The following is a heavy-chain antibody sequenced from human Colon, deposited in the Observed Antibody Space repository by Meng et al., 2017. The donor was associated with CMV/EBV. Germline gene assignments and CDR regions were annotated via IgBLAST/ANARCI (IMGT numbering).Heavy chain of an antibody. CDR2: ISSSSDI. V-gene: IGHV3-21*06. D-gene: IGHD3-22*01. CDR3: ARVRLPGAYHDSDGSPIKNWFDP. J-gene: IGHJ5*02. Sequence: GESLKISCAASGFSFRSYGMSWIRQAPGRGLEWVSFISSSSDISYADSVKGRFTSFRDSAQNLLYLEMIGLRVEDTAVYYCARVRLPGAYHDSDGSPIKNWFDPWGQGTLVTVSS. CDR1: GFSFRSYG.